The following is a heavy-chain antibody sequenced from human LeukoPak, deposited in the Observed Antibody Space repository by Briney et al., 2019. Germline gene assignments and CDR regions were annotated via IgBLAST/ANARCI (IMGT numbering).Heavy chain of an antibody. Sequence: PGGSLRLSCAASGFTFSSYGMNWVRQAPGKGLEWVSSISSSSSYIYYADSVKGRFTISRDNAKNSLYLQMNSLRAEDTAVYYCARIVSGFVVVPAAIDYWGQGTLVTVSS. CDR2: ISSSSSYI. V-gene: IGHV3-21*01. CDR1: GFTFSSYG. CDR3: ARIVSGFVVVPAAIDY. J-gene: IGHJ4*02. D-gene: IGHD2-2*01.